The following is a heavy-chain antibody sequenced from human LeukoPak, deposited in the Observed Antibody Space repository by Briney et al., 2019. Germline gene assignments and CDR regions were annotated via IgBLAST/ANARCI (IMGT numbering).Heavy chain of an antibody. J-gene: IGHJ6*02. CDR1: GFTFSSYS. V-gene: IGHV3-21*01. Sequence: GGSLRLSSAASGFTFSSYSMNWVRQAPGKGLEWVSSISSSSSYIYYADSVKGRFAISRDNAKNSLYLQMNSLRAEDTAVYYCARAPMVRGILYYYGMDVWGQGTTVTVSS. CDR3: ARAPMVRGILYYYGMDV. CDR2: ISSSSSYI. D-gene: IGHD3-10*01.